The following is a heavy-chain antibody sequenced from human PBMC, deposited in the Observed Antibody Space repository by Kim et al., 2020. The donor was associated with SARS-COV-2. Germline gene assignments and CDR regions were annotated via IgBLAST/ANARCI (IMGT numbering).Heavy chain of an antibody. V-gene: IGHV4-34*01. J-gene: IGHJ4*02. D-gene: IGHD6-19*01. Sequence: YTPSLKTRVTISVDTTKNQFTLKLSSVTAADTAVYYWARGIAVAGTPFDSWGQGTLVTVSS. CDR3: ARGIAVAGTPFDS.